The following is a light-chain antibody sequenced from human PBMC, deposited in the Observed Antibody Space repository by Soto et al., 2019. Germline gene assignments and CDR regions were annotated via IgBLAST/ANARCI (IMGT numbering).Light chain of an antibody. Sequence: DIQMTQSPSTLSASVGDRVTITCRASQSISSWLAWYQQKPGKAPKLLIYDDSSLESGVPSRFSGSGSGTEVTLTISSLQPDEFATYYCQQYNSYSRTFGHGTKMEIK. CDR3: QQYNSYSRT. CDR2: DDS. V-gene: IGKV1-5*01. CDR1: QSISSW. J-gene: IGKJ1*01.